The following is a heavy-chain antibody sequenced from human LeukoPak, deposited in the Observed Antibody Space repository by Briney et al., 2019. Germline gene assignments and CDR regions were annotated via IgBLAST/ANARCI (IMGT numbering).Heavy chain of an antibody. Sequence: SETLSLTCTVSGGSITTYNWIWIRQTPGQALEWIGHIYSSGATKYNPSLKSRATILLDTSKNQLSLKLSSVSAADTAVYYCARRTPGPQLDEYVAYFFDHWGQGIQVTVSS. CDR2: IYSSGAT. D-gene: IGHD2-2*01. J-gene: IGHJ4*02. CDR1: GGSITTYN. CDR3: ARRTPGPQLDEYVAYFFDH. V-gene: IGHV4-4*09.